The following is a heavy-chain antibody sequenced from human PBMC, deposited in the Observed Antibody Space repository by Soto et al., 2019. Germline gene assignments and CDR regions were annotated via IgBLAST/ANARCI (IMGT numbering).Heavy chain of an antibody. D-gene: IGHD3-10*01. J-gene: IGHJ4*02. CDR3: ARDVGSGTNYLAY. V-gene: IGHV4-59*01. CDR1: GGSISYYY. Sequence: SETLSLTCTVSGGSISYYYWSWIRQPPGKGLEWIGYIYYSGSTNYSPSLKSRVTISVDTSKNQFSLKLSSVTAADTAVYYCARDVGSGTNYLAYWGQGTLVTVSS. CDR2: IYYSGST.